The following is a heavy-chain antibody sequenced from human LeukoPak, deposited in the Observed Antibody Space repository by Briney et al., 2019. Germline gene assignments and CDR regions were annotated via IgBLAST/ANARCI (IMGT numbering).Heavy chain of an antibody. CDR2: DRGSADST. Sequence: GASLRLSCAASGFTFDNYAMSWVRQAPGNGQEWGSGDRGSADSTYYADSVKGRFTIPRDSSKDPLYVRRSTLRAENTAVYYGAKDIAQFSVGLLAYDSRGRGTLVTVSS. D-gene: IGHD3-3*01. J-gene: IGHJ4*02. CDR1: GFTFDNYA. V-gene: IGHV3-23*01. CDR3: AKDIAQFSVGLLAYDS.